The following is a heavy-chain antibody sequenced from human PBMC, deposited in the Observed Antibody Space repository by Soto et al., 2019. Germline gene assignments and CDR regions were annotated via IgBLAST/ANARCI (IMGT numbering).Heavy chain of an antibody. Sequence: PSETLSLTCTVSGGSISSYYWSWIRQPPGKGLEWIGYIYYSGSTNYNPSLKSRVTISVDTSKNQFSLKLSSVTAADTAVYYCARLVYDSSGYRPCWGPGTLVTVSS. CDR2: IYYSGST. CDR1: GGSISSYY. CDR3: ARLVYDSSGYRPC. V-gene: IGHV4-59*01. J-gene: IGHJ4*02. D-gene: IGHD3-22*01.